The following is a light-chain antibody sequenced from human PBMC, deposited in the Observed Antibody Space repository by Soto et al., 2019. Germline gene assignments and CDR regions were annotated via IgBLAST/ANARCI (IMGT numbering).Light chain of an antibody. CDR3: GSHAGNSNLV. Sequence: QSALTQPRSVSGSPGQSVTISCTGTSSDVGGDNYVSWYQQHPGKAPKLMIYDVTKRPSGVPDRFSGSKSGNTASLTVSGLQTEDEADYYCGSHAGNSNLVFGGGTKLTVL. V-gene: IGLV2-11*01. J-gene: IGLJ3*02. CDR2: DVT. CDR1: SSDVGGDNY.